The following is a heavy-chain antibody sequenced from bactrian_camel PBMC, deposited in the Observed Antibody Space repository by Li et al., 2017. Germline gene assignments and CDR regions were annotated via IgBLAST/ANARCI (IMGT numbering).Heavy chain of an antibody. J-gene: IGHJ4*01. Sequence: HVQLVESGGGSVQSGGSLTLSCTANGARSTYVCLGWFRQAPGKKREWVAAINKGSTNAVYVATVKGRCTISRDNAKNTLYLQMNSLKPEDTAIYSCVTDTIWGPSRGQGTQVTVS. CDR3: VTDTIWGPS. CDR1: GARSTYVC. V-gene: IGHV3S1*01. D-gene: IGHD3*01. CDR2: INKGSTNA.